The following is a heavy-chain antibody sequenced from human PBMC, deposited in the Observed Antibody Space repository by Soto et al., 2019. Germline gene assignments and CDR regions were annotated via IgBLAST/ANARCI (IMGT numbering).Heavy chain of an antibody. CDR2: SSYDGDTK. CDR1: GFTFSPFD. D-gene: IGHD6-19*01. J-gene: IGHJ3*01. CDR3: TRDWSAVIGTPFDL. Sequence: QLQLVESGGGVVQPEKSLRLSCEASGFTFSPFDMHWVRQSPGKGLEWVATSSYDGDTKYYANSVKGRFTISRDNSRNTLDLHMNSLRAEDTAVYYCTRDWSAVIGTPFDLWGQGTMVVVSS. V-gene: IGHV3-30-3*01.